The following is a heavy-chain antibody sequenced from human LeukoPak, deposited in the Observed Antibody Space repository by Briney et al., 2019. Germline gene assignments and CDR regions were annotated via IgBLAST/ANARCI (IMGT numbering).Heavy chain of an antibody. V-gene: IGHV1-2*02. CDR1: GYTFTGYY. CDR2: INPNSGGT. Sequence: ASVKVSCKASGYTFTGYYMHWVRQAPGQGLEWMGWINPNSGGTNYAQKFQDRVTMTRDTSISTAYMELSRLRSDDTAVYYCARDRVATIPPNWFDPWGQGTLVTVSS. J-gene: IGHJ5*02. D-gene: IGHD5-12*01. CDR3: ARDRVATIPPNWFDP.